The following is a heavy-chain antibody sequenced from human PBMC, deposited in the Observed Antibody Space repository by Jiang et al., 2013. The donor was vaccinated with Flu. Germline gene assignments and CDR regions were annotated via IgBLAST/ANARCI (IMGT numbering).Heavy chain of an antibody. D-gene: IGHD2-15*01. CDR3: ARGYCSGGSCYGANHYYGMDV. J-gene: IGHJ6*02. V-gene: IGHV1-69*06. CDR2: IIPIFGTA. Sequence: CGAEVKKPGSSVKVSCKASGGTFSSYAISWVRQAPGQGLEWMGGIIPIFGTANYAQKFQGRVTITADKSTSTAYMELSSLRSEDTAVYYCARGYCSGGSCYGANHYYGMDVWGQGTTVTVSS. CDR1: GGTFSSYA.